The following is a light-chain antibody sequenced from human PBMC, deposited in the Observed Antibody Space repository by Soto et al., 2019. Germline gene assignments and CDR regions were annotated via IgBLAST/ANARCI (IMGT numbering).Light chain of an antibody. CDR3: QQRSKWLT. Sequence: EIVLTQSPATLSLSPGERATLSCRASQSVSSYLAWYQQKPGQAPRLLIYDASNRAAGIPARFSGSGSGTDFPTTISSLEPEDSALYYCQQRSKWLTFGGGTKVEIK. CDR2: DAS. V-gene: IGKV3-11*01. J-gene: IGKJ4*01. CDR1: QSVSSY.